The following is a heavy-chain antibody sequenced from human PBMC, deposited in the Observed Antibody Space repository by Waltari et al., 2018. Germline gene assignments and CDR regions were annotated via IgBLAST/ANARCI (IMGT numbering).Heavy chain of an antibody. D-gene: IGHD3-10*01. CDR3: AKDEGNRRAPTFGMDV. CDR2: MSGSGLI. V-gene: IGHV3-23*01. Sequence: EMQLLESGGGLAQPGGYLRLPCAASGFPLTSSTLNWVRQAPGKGLEWVSLMSGSGLIDYADSVKGRFIISRDNSKNTVFLQMNSLRAEDTAVYYCAKDEGNRRAPTFGMDVWGRGTTVIVS. CDR1: GFPLTSST. J-gene: IGHJ6*02.